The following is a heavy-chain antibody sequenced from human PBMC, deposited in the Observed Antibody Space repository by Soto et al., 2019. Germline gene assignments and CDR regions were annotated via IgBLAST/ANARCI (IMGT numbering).Heavy chain of an antibody. Sequence: QVQLVESGGGVVQPGRALRLSCAAAGFTFSTYAIHWVRQAPGKGLEWVAVISYDGNKEYYADSVKGRFVISRDNSKNTLYLHMNSLRAEDTAVYYCARDSDARMLREVITDDFDYWGQGTLVTVSS. V-gene: IGHV3-30*09. CDR1: GFTFSTYA. CDR2: ISYDGNKE. CDR3: ARDSDARMLREVITDDFDY. D-gene: IGHD3-10*01. J-gene: IGHJ4*02.